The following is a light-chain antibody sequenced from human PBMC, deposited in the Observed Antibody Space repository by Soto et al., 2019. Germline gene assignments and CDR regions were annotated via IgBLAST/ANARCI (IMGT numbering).Light chain of an antibody. V-gene: IGLV1-36*01. J-gene: IGLJ1*01. CDR3: ASWDDSLNVYF. CDR1: SSNIGSKA. Sequence: QSVLTQPPSVSEAPRQRITISCSGSSSNIGSKAVNWYQQLPGQAPRLLIYYDDLLPSGVSDRFSGSKSGTTASLAISGLQSDDEADYYCASWDDSLNVYFFGTGTKLPVL. CDR2: YDD.